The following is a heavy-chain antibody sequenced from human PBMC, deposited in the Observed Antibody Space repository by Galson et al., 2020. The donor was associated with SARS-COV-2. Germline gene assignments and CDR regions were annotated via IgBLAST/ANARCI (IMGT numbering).Heavy chain of an antibody. V-gene: IGHV1-46*01. CDR3: ATISPYCSSTSCRNFDY. Sequence: ASVKVSCKASGYTFTSYYMHWVRQAPGQGLEWMGIINPSGGSTSYAQKFQGRVTMTRDTSTSTVYMELSSLRSEDTAVYYCATISPYCSSTSCRNFDYWGQGTLVTVSS. J-gene: IGHJ4*02. CDR1: GYTFTSYY. CDR2: INPSGGST. D-gene: IGHD2-2*01.